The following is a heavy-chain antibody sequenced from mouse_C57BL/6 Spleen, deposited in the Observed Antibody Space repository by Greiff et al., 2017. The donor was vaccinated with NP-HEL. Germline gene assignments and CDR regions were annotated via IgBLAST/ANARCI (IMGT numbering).Heavy chain of an antibody. CDR2: ISYDGSN. J-gene: IGHJ4*01. CDR1: GYSITSGYY. V-gene: IGHV3-6*01. Sequence: EVQVVESGPGLVKPSQSLSLTCSVTGYSITSGYYWNWIRQFPGNKLEWMGYISYDGSNNYNPSLKNRISITRDTSKNQFFLKLNSVTTEDTATYYCAQGGNLLGAMDYWGQGTSVTVSS. CDR3: AQGGNLLGAMDY. D-gene: IGHD2-1*01.